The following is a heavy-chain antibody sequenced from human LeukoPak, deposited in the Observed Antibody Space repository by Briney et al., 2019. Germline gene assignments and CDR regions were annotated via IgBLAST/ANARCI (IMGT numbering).Heavy chain of an antibody. CDR2: INWNGGST. D-gene: IGHD2-15*01. V-gene: IGHV3-20*04. J-gene: IGHJ4*02. CDR1: GFTFDDYG. CDR3: ARALFSGGSCYSDY. Sequence: PGGSLRLSCAASGFTFDDYGMNWVRQAPGKGLEWVSGINWNGGSTGYADSVKGRFTISRDNAKNSLYLQMNSLRAEDTAVYYCARALFSGGSCYSDYWGQGTLVTVSS.